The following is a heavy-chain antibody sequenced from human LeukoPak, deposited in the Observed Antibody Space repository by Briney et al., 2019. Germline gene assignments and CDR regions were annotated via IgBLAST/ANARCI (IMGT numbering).Heavy chain of an antibody. CDR2: IKTKTDGGTT. CDR1: GFTFSNAY. V-gene: IGHV3-15*01. J-gene: IGHJ4*02. CDR3: TTEPRIMITFGGVIVMGY. Sequence: PGGSLRLSCAASGFTFSNAYMSWVRQAPGKGLEWVGRIKTKTDGGTTDYAAPVKGRFTISRDDSKNTLYLQMNSLKTEDTAVYYCTTEPRIMITFGGVIVMGYWGQGTLVTVSS. D-gene: IGHD3-16*02.